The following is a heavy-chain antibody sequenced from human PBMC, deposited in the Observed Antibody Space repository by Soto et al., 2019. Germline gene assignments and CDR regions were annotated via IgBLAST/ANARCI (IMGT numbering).Heavy chain of an antibody. V-gene: IGHV4-31*03. D-gene: IGHD3-3*01. J-gene: IGHJ4*02. Sequence: QVQLQESGPGLVKPSQTLSLTCTVSGGSISSGGYYWSWIRQHPGKGQEWIGYIYYSGSTYYNPSLKSRVTISVDTSKNQFSLKLSSVTAADTAVYYCARTVRFLEWLYFDYWGQGTLVTVSS. CDR2: IYYSGST. CDR3: ARTVRFLEWLYFDY. CDR1: GGSISSGGYY.